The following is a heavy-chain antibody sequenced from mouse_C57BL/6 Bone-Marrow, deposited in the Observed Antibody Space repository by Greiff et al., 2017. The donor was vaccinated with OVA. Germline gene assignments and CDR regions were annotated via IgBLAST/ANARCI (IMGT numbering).Heavy chain of an antibody. Sequence: DVKLQESGPGLVKPSQSLSLTCSVTGYSITSGYYWNWIRQFPGNKLEWMGYISYDGSNNYNPSLKNRISITRDTSKNQFFLKLNSVTTEDTATYYGAREAVVGAMDYWGQGTSVTVSS. CDR1: GYSITSGYY. D-gene: IGHD1-1*01. CDR3: AREAVVGAMDY. CDR2: ISYDGSN. V-gene: IGHV3-6*01. J-gene: IGHJ4*01.